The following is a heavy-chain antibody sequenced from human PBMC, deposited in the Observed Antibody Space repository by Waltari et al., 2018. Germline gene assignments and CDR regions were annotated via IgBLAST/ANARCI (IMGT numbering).Heavy chain of an antibody. Sequence: QVQLQQWGAGLLKPSETLSLTCAVYGGSFSGYYWSWIRQPPGKGLEWIGEINHSGSTNYNPSLKSRVTISVDTSKNQFSLKLSSVTAADTAVYYCARTITVITIFGVVIKGGIDPWGQGTLVTVSS. CDR2: INHSGST. V-gene: IGHV4-34*01. D-gene: IGHD3-3*01. CDR3: ARTITVITIFGVVIKGGIDP. J-gene: IGHJ5*02. CDR1: GGSFSGYY.